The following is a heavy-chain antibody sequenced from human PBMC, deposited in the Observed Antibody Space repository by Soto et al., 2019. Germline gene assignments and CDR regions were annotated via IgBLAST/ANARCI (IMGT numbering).Heavy chain of an antibody. CDR2: ISYDGSNK. J-gene: IGHJ4*02. Sequence: PGWSLRLSCAASGFTFSSYAMHWVRQAPGKGLEWVAVISYDGSNKYYADSVKGRFTISRDNSKNTLYLQMNSLRAEDTAVYYCAREVSLGYSETHPYDWGQATLVSVPS. CDR3: AREVSLGYSETHPYD. V-gene: IGHV3-30-3*01. CDR1: GFTFSSYA. D-gene: IGHD3-22*01.